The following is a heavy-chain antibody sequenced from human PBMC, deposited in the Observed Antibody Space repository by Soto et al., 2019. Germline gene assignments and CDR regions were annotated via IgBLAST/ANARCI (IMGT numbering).Heavy chain of an antibody. Sequence: KPGGSLRLSCAASGFTFSSYTMNWVRQAPGKGLEWVSSISSSSNYIYYADSVKGRFTISRDNAKNSLYLQMNSLRAEDTAVYYCARGYDSFDSWGQGTPVTVSS. CDR2: ISSSSNYI. V-gene: IGHV3-21*01. CDR3: ARGYDSFDS. J-gene: IGHJ4*02. D-gene: IGHD3-22*01. CDR1: GFTFSSYT.